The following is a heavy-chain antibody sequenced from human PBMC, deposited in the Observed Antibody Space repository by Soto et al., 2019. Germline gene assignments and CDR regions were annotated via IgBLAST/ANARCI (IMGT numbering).Heavy chain of an antibody. V-gene: IGHV1-69*13. D-gene: IGHD2-15*01. CDR3: ASFGYCSGGSCPGWFDP. Sequence: GASVKVSCKASGGTFSSYAISWVRQAPGQGLEWMGGIIPFFGTANYAQKFQGRVTITADESTSTAYMELSSLRSEDTAVYYCASFGYCSGGSCPGWFDPWGQGALVTVSS. CDR2: IIPFFGTA. CDR1: GGTFSSYA. J-gene: IGHJ5*02.